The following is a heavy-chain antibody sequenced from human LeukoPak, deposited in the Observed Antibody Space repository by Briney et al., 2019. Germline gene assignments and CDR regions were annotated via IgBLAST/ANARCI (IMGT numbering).Heavy chain of an antibody. J-gene: IGHJ5*02. Sequence: SETLSLTCTVSGGSIGSSSYYWGWIRQPPGKGLEWIGTIYYSGSTYYNPSLKSRVTISVDTSKNQFSLRLSSVTAADTAVYYCARADYYYDSSGYYPVVRYNWFDPWGQGTLVTVSS. CDR3: ARADYYYDSSGYYPVVRYNWFDP. CDR1: GGSIGSSSYY. D-gene: IGHD3-22*01. CDR2: IYYSGST. V-gene: IGHV4-39*07.